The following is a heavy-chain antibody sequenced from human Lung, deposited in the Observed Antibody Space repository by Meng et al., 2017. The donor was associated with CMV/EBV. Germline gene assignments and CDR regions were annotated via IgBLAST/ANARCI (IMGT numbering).Heavy chain of an antibody. Sequence: SXAASGFTFSSYAMHWVRQAPGKGLEWVAVISYDGSNKYYADSVKGRFTISRDNSKNTLYLQMNSLRAEDTAVYYCARTGGGVSRAAFDIWGQGTMVTVSS. CDR3: ARTGGGVSRAAFDI. D-gene: IGHD3-16*01. V-gene: IGHV3-30*04. J-gene: IGHJ3*02. CDR1: GFTFSSYA. CDR2: ISYDGSNK.